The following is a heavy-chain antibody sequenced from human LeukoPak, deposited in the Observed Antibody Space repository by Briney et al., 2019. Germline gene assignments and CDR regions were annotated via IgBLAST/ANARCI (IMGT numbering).Heavy chain of an antibody. CDR3: ARGPANYDILAGYYHDAFDI. V-gene: IGHV4-59*01. Sequence: SETLSLTCTVSGGSISSYYWSWIRQPPGKGLEWIGYIYYSGSTNYNPSLKSRVTISVDTSKHQFSLKLSSVTAADTAVYYWARGPANYDILAGYYHDAFDIWGQGTMVTVSS. J-gene: IGHJ3*02. CDR1: GGSISSYY. D-gene: IGHD3-9*01. CDR2: IYYSGST.